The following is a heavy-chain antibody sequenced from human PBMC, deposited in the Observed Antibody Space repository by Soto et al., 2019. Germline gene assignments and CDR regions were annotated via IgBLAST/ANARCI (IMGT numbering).Heavy chain of an antibody. J-gene: IGHJ4*02. CDR2: IWSGGSNE. V-gene: IGHV3-33*01. D-gene: IGHD2-2*01. Sequence: QVQLVESGGGVVQPGRSLRLSCAASGFTFSSYGMHWVRQAPGKGLEWVAVIWSGGSNENYADSVKGRFTISRDNSKNMLYLQMNSLRAEDTAVCYCARGPGTSYFDYWGQGSLVTVSS. CDR1: GFTFSSYG. CDR3: ARGPGTSYFDY.